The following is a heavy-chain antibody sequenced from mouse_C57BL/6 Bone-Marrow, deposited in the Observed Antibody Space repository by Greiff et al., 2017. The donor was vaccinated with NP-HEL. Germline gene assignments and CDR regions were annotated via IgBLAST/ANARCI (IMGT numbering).Heavy chain of an antibody. Sequence: QVQLQQSGAELARPGASVKMSCKASGYTFTSHTMHWVKQRPGQGLEWIGYINPSSGYTKYNQKFKDKATLTADKSSSTAYMQLSSLTSEDSAVYYCARYYGSSPYYFDYWGQGTTLTVSS. V-gene: IGHV1-4*01. CDR2: INPSSGYT. CDR1: GYTFTSHT. D-gene: IGHD1-1*01. CDR3: ARYYGSSPYYFDY. J-gene: IGHJ2*01.